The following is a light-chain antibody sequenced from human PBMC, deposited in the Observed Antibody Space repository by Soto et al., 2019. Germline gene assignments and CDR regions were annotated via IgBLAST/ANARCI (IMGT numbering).Light chain of an antibody. J-gene: IGLJ2*01. CDR3: SSYASSRDVV. V-gene: IGLV2-14*01. CDR2: EVS. Sequence: QSVLTQPASVSGSPGQSITISCTGTSSDVGGYNFVSWYQQHPGKAPKLMIYEVSSRPSGVSNRFSGSKSGNTASLTISGLQAEDEADYYCSSYASSRDVVFGGGTKLTVL. CDR1: SSDVGGYNF.